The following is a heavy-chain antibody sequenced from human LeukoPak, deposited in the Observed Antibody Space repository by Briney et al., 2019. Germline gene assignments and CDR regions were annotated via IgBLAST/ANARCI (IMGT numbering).Heavy chain of an antibody. CDR3: AKDPGEWLLYFDY. J-gene: IGHJ4*02. V-gene: IGHV3-23*01. Sequence: PGGSLRLSCAASRFTFSSYAMSWVRQAPEKGLEWVSTISGSGGSTYYADSVKGRFTISRDNSKNTLYLQMNSLRAEDTAVYYCAKDPGEWLLYFDYWGQGTLVTVSS. CDR2: ISGSGGST. CDR1: RFTFSSYA. D-gene: IGHD3-3*01.